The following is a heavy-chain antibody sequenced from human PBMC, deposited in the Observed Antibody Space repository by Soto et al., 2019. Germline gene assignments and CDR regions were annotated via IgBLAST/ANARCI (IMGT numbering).Heavy chain of an antibody. J-gene: IGHJ6*02. V-gene: IGHV4-30-4*01. D-gene: IGHD3-3*01. CDR3: AKSTYYDFWSGYYYYYGMDV. CDR1: GGSISSGDYY. CDR2: IYYSGST. Sequence: SETLSLTCTVSGGSISSGDYYWSWIRQPPGKGLEWIGYIYYSGSTYYNPSLKSRVTISVDTSKNQFSLKLSSVTAADTAVYYCAKSTYYDFWSGYYYYYGMDVWGQGTTVTVSS.